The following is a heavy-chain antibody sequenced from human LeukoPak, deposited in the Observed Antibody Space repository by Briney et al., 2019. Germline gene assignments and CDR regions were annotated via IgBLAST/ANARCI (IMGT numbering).Heavy chain of an antibody. CDR2: IYYSGST. Sequence: PSETLSLTCTVSGGSISSGGYYWRWIRQHPGKCLEWIEYIYYSGSTYYNPSLRSRVTISVDTSKNQFSLKLSSVTAADTAVYYCARGRVVVVVAATDSGIDYWGQGTLVTVSS. CDR1: GGSISSGGYY. J-gene: IGHJ4*02. CDR3: ARGRVVVVVAATDSGIDY. D-gene: IGHD2-15*01. V-gene: IGHV4-31*03.